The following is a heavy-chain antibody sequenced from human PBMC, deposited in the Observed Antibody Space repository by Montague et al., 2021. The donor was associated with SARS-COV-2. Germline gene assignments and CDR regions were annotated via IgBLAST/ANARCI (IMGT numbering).Heavy chain of an antibody. J-gene: IGHJ4*02. CDR2: ISWNSGSI. CDR3: AKDRGYYGSGSYFEY. V-gene: IGHV3-9*01. D-gene: IGHD3-10*01. Sequence: SLRLSCAASGFTFHDYALHWVRHVPGKGLEWVSGISWNSGSIGYGDSVKGRSTISRDNAKNSLYLQMNSLRAEDTALYYCAKDRGYYGSGSYFEYWGQGTLVTVSS. CDR1: GFTFHDYA.